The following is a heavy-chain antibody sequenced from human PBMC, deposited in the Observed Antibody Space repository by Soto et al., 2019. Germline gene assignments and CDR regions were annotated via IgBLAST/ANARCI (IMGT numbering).Heavy chain of an antibody. CDR2: INHSGST. D-gene: IGHD5-18*01. CDR1: GGSFSGYY. Sequence: QVQLQQWGAGLLKPSETLSLTCAVYGGSFSGYYWSWIRQPPGKGLEWIGEINHSGSTNYNPSLKSRVTISVDTSKNQLSLKLSSVTAADTAVYYCARAVQPDYYYYGMDVWGQGTTVTVSS. V-gene: IGHV4-34*01. CDR3: ARAVQPDYYYYGMDV. J-gene: IGHJ6*02.